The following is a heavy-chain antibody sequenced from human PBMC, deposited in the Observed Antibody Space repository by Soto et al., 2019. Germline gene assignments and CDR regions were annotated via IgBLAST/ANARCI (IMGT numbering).Heavy chain of an antibody. V-gene: IGHV2-26*01. J-gene: IGHJ3*02. CDR2: IFSNAEK. Sequence: SGPTLVNPTETLTLTCTVSGFSLSNARMGVSWIRQPPGKALEWLAHIFSNAEKSYSTSLKSRLTISKDTSKSQVVLTMTNMDPVDTATYYCARILLGWFGEFFNAFDIWGQGTMVTVSS. CDR1: GFSLSNARMG. D-gene: IGHD3-10*01. CDR3: ARILLGWFGEFFNAFDI.